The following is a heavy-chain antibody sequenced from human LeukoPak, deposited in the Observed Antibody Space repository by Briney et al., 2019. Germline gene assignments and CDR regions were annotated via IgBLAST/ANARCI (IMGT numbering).Heavy chain of an antibody. V-gene: IGHV4-30-2*01. CDR1: GGSISSGGYY. D-gene: IGHD6-13*01. CDR2: IYHSGST. Sequence: SQTLSLTCTVSGGSISSGGYYWSWIRQPPGKGLEWIGYIYHSGSTYYNPSLKSRVTISVDRSKNQFSLKLSSVTAADTAVYYCARVGYSSSWYGRPDAFDIWGQGTMVTVSS. CDR3: ARVGYSSSWYGRPDAFDI. J-gene: IGHJ3*02.